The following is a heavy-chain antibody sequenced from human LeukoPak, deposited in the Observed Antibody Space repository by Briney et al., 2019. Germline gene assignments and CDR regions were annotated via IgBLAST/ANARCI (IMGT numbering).Heavy chain of an antibody. CDR3: ARGWSEQLVNDAFDV. Sequence: GGSLRLFCAASGFTVTSHYLNWVRQAPGKGLEWVSTLYSDGRTYYADSVKGRFTISRHHSTNTLFLQMNSLRPNDTAVYFCARGWSEQLVNDAFDVWGQGTLVTVSS. J-gene: IGHJ3*01. CDR2: LYSDGRT. CDR1: GFTVTSHY. D-gene: IGHD6-6*01. V-gene: IGHV3-53*04.